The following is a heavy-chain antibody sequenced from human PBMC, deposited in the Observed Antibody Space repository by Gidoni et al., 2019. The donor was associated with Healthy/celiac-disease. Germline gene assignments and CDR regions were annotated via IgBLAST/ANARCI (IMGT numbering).Heavy chain of an antibody. J-gene: IGHJ3*02. CDR3: ATYTSGWTGAFNI. D-gene: IGHD6-19*01. Sequence: QVQLVQSGAEVKRPGASVRASCKASGDTVIGFYIHWLRRAPGQGLEWMGFINPSGTHATYAQKFQGRLSMTTDRSTSTVYLELSSLRSEDTALYFCATYTSGWTGAFNIWGQGTEVTVSS. V-gene: IGHV1-46*03. CDR2: INPSGTHA. CDR1: GDTVIGFY.